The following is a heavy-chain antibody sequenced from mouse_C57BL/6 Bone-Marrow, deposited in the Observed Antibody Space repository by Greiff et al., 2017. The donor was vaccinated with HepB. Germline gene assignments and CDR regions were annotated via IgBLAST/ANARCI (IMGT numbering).Heavy chain of an antibody. D-gene: IGHD1-1*01. CDR1: GFSFNTYA. V-gene: IGHV10-1*01. CDR3: VRSPNYYGSSYPFDY. CDR2: IRSKSNNYAT. J-gene: IGHJ2*01. Sequence: EVQRVESGGGLVQPKGSLKLSCAASGFSFNTYAMNWVRQAPGKGLEWVARIRSKSNNYATYYADSVKDRFTISRDDSESMLYLQMNNLKTEDTAMYYCVRSPNYYGSSYPFDYWGQGTTLTVSS.